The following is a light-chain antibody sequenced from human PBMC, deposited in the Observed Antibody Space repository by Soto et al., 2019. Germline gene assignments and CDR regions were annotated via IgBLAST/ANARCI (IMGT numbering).Light chain of an antibody. CDR3: SSYTSSSTVV. Sequence: QCVLTQPASVSGSPGQSITISCTGTSSDVGGYNYVSWYQQHPGKAPKLMIYDVSNRPSGVSNRFSGSKSGNTASLTISGLQAEDEADYYCSSYTSSSTVVFGGGT. CDR2: DVS. J-gene: IGLJ2*01. CDR1: SSDVGGYNY. V-gene: IGLV2-14*01.